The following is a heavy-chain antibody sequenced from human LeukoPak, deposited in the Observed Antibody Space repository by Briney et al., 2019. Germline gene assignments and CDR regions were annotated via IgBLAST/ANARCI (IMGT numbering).Heavy chain of an antibody. CDR2: ISSSSSYI. Sequence: PGGSLRLSCAASGFTFSSYSMNWVRQAPGKGLEWVSSISSSSSYIYYADSVKGRFTISRDNAKNSLYLQMNSLRAEDTAVYYCAKDAYYYDSSGHAEYFQHWGQGTLVTVSS. CDR3: AKDAYYYDSSGHAEYFQH. D-gene: IGHD3-22*01. V-gene: IGHV3-21*01. J-gene: IGHJ1*01. CDR1: GFTFSSYS.